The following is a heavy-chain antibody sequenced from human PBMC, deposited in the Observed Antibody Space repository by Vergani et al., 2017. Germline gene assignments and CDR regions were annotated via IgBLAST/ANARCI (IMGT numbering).Heavy chain of an antibody. CDR1: GGSISSYY. J-gene: IGHJ4*02. D-gene: IGHD3-22*01. CDR2: IYYSGST. CDR3: ARGGDSSGYYYGVYFDY. Sequence: QVQLQESGPGLVKPSETLSLTCTVSGGSISSYYWSWIRQPPGKGLEWIGYIYYSGSTNYNPSLKSRVTISVDTSKNQFSLKLRSVTAADTAVYYCARGGDSSGYYYGVYFDYWGQGTLVTVSS. V-gene: IGHV4-59*01.